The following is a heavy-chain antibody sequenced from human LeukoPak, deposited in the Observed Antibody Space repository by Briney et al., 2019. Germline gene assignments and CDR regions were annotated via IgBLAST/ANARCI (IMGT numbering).Heavy chain of an antibody. CDR3: ARDPVDTAMVIRPHFDY. Sequence: GGSLRLSCAASGFTVSSNYMSWVRQAPGKGLEWVSLIYSGGSTYYADSVKGRFTISRDNSKNTLYLQMNSLRAEDTAVYYCARDPVDTAMVIRPHFDYWGQGTLVTVSS. V-gene: IGHV3-53*05. CDR1: GFTVSSNY. CDR2: IYSGGST. J-gene: IGHJ4*02. D-gene: IGHD5-18*01.